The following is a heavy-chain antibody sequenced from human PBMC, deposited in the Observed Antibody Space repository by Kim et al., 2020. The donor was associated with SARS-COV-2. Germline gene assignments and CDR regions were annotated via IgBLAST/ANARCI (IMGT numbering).Heavy chain of an antibody. V-gene: IGHV4-39*07. J-gene: IGHJ5*02. CDR3: ARDCFRGYSYGHPVSRWFDP. CDR1: GGSISSSSYY. D-gene: IGHD5-18*01. CDR2: IYYSGST. Sequence: SETLSLTCTVSGGSISSSSYYWGWIRQPPGKGLEWIGSIYYSGSTYYNPSLKSRVTISVDTSKNQFSLKLSSVTAADTAVYYCARDCFRGYSYGHPVSRWFDPWGQGTLVTVSS.